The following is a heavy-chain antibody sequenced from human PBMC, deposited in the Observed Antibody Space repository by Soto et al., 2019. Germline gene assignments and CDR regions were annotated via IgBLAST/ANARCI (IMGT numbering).Heavy chain of an antibody. Sequence: SETLSLTCTVSGGSLSSYYWSWIRQPPGKGLEWIGYIYYSGSTNYNPSLKSRVTISVDTSKNQFSLKLSSVTAADTAVYYCERDIAVAGTDWFDPWGQGTLVPVSS. D-gene: IGHD6-19*01. J-gene: IGHJ5*02. CDR2: IYYSGST. CDR1: GGSLSSYY. V-gene: IGHV4-59*01. CDR3: ERDIAVAGTDWFDP.